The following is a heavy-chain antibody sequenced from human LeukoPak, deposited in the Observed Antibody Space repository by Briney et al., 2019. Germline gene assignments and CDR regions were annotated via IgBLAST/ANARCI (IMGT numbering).Heavy chain of an antibody. D-gene: IGHD3-22*01. Sequence: SETLSLTCTVSGGSISSYYWSWIRHPPGKGLEWIGYIYYSGSINYNPSLKSRVTISVDTSKNQFSLRLSSVSAADTAVYYCARVTGYMIEDYFDYWGRGTLVTVSS. CDR1: GGSISSYY. J-gene: IGHJ4*02. CDR2: IYYSGSI. CDR3: ARVTGYMIEDYFDY. V-gene: IGHV4-59*01.